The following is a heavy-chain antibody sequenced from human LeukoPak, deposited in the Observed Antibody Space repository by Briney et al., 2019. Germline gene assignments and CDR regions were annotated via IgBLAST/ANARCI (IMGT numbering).Heavy chain of an antibody. CDR1: GYTFTSYG. CDR2: TSDYNGNT. CDR3: ARDLIVGSSRAATFDY. J-gene: IGHJ4*02. Sequence: ASVKVSCKASGYTFTSYGISWVRQAPGQGLEWMGWTSDYNGNTNYAQKLQGRVSMTTDTTTSTAYMELRSLRSDDTAVYYCARDLIVGSSRAATFDYWGQGTLVIASS. V-gene: IGHV1-18*01. D-gene: IGHD1-26*01.